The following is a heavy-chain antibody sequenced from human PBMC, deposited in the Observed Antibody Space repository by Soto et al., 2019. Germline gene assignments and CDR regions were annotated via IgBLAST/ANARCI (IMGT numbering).Heavy chain of an antibody. J-gene: IGHJ6*02. V-gene: IGHV3-21*01. D-gene: IGHD6-13*01. CDR1: GFTFSSYS. CDR3: ARDDGEAAAENYYYGMDV. Sequence: PGGSLRLSCAASGFTFSSYSMNWVRQAPGKGLEWVSSISSSSSYIYYADSVKGRFTISRDNAKNSLYLQMNSLRAEDTAVYYCARDDGEAAAENYYYGMDVWGQGTTVTVSS. CDR2: ISSSSSYI.